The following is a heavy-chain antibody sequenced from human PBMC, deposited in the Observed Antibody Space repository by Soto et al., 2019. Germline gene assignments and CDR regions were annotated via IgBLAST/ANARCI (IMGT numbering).Heavy chain of an antibody. D-gene: IGHD6-6*01. CDR3: ARHRARNWFDP. V-gene: IGHV4-39*01. Sequence: PXETLSRSGVVSGGSISSSSYYWGWIRQPPGKGLEWIGSIYYSGSTCYNPSLKSRVTISVDTSKNQFSLKLSSVTAADTAVFYCARHRARNWFDPWGQGTLVTVSS. CDR1: GGSISSSSYY. CDR2: IYYSGST. J-gene: IGHJ5*02.